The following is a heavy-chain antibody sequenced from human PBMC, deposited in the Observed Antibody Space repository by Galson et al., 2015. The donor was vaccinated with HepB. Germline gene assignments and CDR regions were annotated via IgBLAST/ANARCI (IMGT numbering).Heavy chain of an antibody. CDR1: GGTFSSYA. CDR2: IIPILGIA. V-gene: IGHV1-69*10. Sequence: SVKVSCKASGGTFSSYAISWVRQAPGQGLEWMGGIIPILGIANYAQKFQGRVTITADKSTSTAYMELSSLRSEDTAVYYCARGYLITMVQGVTSDEYYYYLVVWGPWTTVTVSS. D-gene: IGHD3-10*01. J-gene: IGHJ6*03. CDR3: ARGYLITMVQGVTSDEYYYYLVV.